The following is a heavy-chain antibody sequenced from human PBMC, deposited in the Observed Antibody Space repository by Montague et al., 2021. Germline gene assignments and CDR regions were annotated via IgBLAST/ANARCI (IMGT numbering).Heavy chain of an antibody. Sequence: SETLSLTCSVSGGSVNGYDWSWIRQPPGKGLEWMGYMSSSGIPNYNPSFKSRLAISIDRSRNQFSLELSFVTAADTAIYFCGRDYWGSIDYWGHGIWFTVSS. CDR3: GRDYWGSIDY. D-gene: IGHD7-27*01. CDR1: GGSVNGYD. J-gene: IGHJ4*01. CDR2: MSSSGIP. V-gene: IGHV4-59*02.